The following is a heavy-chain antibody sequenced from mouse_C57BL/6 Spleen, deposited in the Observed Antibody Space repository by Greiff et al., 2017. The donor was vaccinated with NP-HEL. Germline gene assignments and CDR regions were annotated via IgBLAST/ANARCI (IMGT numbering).Heavy chain of an antibody. Sequence: QVQLQQPGAELVMPGASVKLSCKASGYTFTSYWMHWVKQRPGQGLEWIGEIDPSDSYTNYNQKFKGKSTLTVDKSSSTAYMQLSSLTSEDSAVYYCARRSTVVATGYFDVWGTGTTVTVSS. CDR1: GYTFTSYW. V-gene: IGHV1-69*01. J-gene: IGHJ1*03. CDR2: IDPSDSYT. D-gene: IGHD1-1*01. CDR3: ARRSTVVATGYFDV.